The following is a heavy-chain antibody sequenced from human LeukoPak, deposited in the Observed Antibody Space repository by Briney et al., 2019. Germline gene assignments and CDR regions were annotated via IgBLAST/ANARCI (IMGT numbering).Heavy chain of an antibody. Sequence: GGSLRLSCAASGFTFDSYCMNWVRQAPGKGQEWVSSISSGSAYIYYADSVKGRFTISRDNAKNSLYLQIDSLRAEDTAVYYCARDQGPMVYFDYWGQGTLVTVSS. D-gene: IGHD2-8*01. CDR3: ARDQGPMVYFDY. CDR2: ISSGSAYI. V-gene: IGHV3-21*01. J-gene: IGHJ4*02. CDR1: GFTFDSYC.